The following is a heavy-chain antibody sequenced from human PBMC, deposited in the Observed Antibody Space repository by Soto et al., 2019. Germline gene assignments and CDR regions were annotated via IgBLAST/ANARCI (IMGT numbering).Heavy chain of an antibody. CDR3: ARVSSGYWRSQGFDY. CDR1: GYTFTTYS. Sequence: QVQLVQSGAAVKEPGASVNVSCKASGYTFTTYSIHWVRQAPGQRLEWMGWINAGNGNTKYSQKFQGRVTITRDTSASTAYMELSSLRSEDTAVYYCARVSSGYWRSQGFDYWGQGTLVTVSS. D-gene: IGHD5-12*01. CDR2: INAGNGNT. V-gene: IGHV1-3*01. J-gene: IGHJ4*02.